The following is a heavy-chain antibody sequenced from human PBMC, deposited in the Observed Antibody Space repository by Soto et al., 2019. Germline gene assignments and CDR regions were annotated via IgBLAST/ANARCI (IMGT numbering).Heavy chain of an antibody. Sequence: GSLRLSCVASGFTFSRYWMSWVRQAPGKGLEWMANIKEDGSEKYYIDSVKGRFTISRDNAKNSLYLQMTSLRAEDTAVYYCARHPGRSDNYKNDYWGQGTLVTVSS. CDR1: GFTFSRYW. CDR2: IKEDGSEK. CDR3: ARHPGRSDNYKNDY. D-gene: IGHD3-10*01. J-gene: IGHJ4*02. V-gene: IGHV3-7*01.